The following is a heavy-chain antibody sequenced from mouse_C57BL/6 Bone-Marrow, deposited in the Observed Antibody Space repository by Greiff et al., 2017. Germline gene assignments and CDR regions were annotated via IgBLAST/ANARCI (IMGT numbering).Heavy chain of an antibody. D-gene: IGHD1-1*01. J-gene: IGHJ1*03. V-gene: IGHV5-9-1*02. CDR2: ISSGGDYI. Sequence: EVKLVESGEGLVKPGGSLKLSCAASGFTFSSYAMSWVRPTPEKRLEWVAYISSGGDYIYYADTVKGRFTISRDNARNTLYLQMSSLKSEDTAMYYCTREADYYGSSYGYYDVWGTGTTVTVSS. CDR1: GFTFSSYA. CDR3: TREADYYGSSYGYYDV.